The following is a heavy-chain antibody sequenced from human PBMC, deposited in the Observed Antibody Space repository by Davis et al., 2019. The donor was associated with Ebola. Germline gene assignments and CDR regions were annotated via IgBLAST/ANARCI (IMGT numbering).Heavy chain of an antibody. V-gene: IGHV1-69*10. J-gene: IGHJ2*01. Sequence: SVKVFCKASGGTFSSYAISWVRQAPGQGLEWMGGIIPILGIANYAQKLQGRVTITADESTSTAYMELSSLRSEDTAVYYCASGLVRGESYWYFDLWGRGTLVTVSS. CDR1: GGTFSSYA. CDR3: ASGLVRGESYWYFDL. CDR2: IIPILGIA. D-gene: IGHD6-6*01.